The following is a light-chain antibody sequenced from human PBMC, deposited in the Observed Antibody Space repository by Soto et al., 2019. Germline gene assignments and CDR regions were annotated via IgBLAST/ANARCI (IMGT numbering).Light chain of an antibody. CDR2: GNS. CDR3: QYYDSSLSGPNYV. J-gene: IGLJ1*01. Sequence: QSVLTQPPSVSGAPGQRVTISCTGSSSNIGAGYDVHWYQQLPGTAPKLLIYGNSNRPSGVPDRFSGSKSGTSASLAITGLQAEDEADYYCQYYDSSLSGPNYVFGTGTKLTVL. CDR1: SSNIGAGYD. V-gene: IGLV1-40*01.